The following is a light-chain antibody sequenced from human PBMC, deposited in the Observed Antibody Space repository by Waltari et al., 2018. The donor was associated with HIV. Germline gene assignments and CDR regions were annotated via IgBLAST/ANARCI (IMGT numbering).Light chain of an antibody. V-gene: IGKV1-NL1*01. CDR2: GGF. Sequence: DIQMTQLPSSLSASVGDRVTISCRATQDIGNSVSWYQQRPGEVPKLLVYGGFIRQRGVASRITGSGSGTDFSLTISSLQPEDFVTYFCHQYFSDPFSFGGGTKVEI. CDR1: QDIGNS. J-gene: IGKJ4*01. CDR3: HQYFSDPFS.